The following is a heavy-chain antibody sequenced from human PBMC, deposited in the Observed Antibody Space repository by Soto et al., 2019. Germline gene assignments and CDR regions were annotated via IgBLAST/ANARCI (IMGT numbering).Heavy chain of an antibody. D-gene: IGHD2-2*02. CDR3: TTSLERYCSSTSCYI. J-gene: IGHJ4*02. CDR2: IKSKTDGGTT. V-gene: IGHV3-15*01. Sequence: GGSLRLSCAASGFTFSNAWMSWVRQAPGKGLEWVGRIKSKTDGGTTDYAAPVKGRFTISRDDSKNTLYLQMNSLETEDTAVYYCTTSLERYCSSTSCYIWGQGTLVTVSS. CDR1: GFTFSNAW.